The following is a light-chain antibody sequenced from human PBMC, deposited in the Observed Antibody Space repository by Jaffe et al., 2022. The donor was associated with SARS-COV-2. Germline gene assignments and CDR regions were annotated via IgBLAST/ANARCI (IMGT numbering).Light chain of an antibody. Sequence: DIQLTQSPSFLSASVGDRVTITCRASQDISIYLVWYQQKPGKAPKLLIYETSTLQSGVPSRFSGGGSGTEFTLTISSLQPEDFAVYYCQQLNSYPLTFGGGTKVEIK. V-gene: IGKV1-9*01. CDR2: ETS. CDR3: QQLNSYPLT. CDR1: QDISIY. J-gene: IGKJ4*01.